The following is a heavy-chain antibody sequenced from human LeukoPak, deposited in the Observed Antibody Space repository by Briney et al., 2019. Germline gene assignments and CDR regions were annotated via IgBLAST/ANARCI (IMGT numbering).Heavy chain of an antibody. CDR2: IIPIFGTA. V-gene: IGHV1-69*13. D-gene: IGHD3-22*01. Sequence: ASVKVSCKASGGTFSSYAISWVRQAPGQGLEWMGGIIPIFGTANYAQKFQGRVTITADESTSTAYMELSSLRSEDTAVYYCASYAEPYYYDSSGYYSFGYWGQGTLVIVSS. J-gene: IGHJ4*02. CDR3: ASYAEPYYYDSSGYYSFGY. CDR1: GGTFSSYA.